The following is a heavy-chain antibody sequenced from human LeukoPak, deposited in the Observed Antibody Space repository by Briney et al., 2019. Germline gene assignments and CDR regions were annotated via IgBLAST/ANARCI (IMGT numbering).Heavy chain of an antibody. V-gene: IGHV3-30*03. J-gene: IGHJ3*02. CDR2: ISYDGSNK. D-gene: IGHD2-2*01. CDR1: GFTFTAYG. CDR3: ARVAKAQLLNDAFDI. Sequence: GGSLRLSCAASGFTFTAYGMNWVRQAPGKGLEWVAVISYDGSNKYYADSVKGRFTISRDNSKSTLYLQMNSLRAEDTAVYYCARVAKAQLLNDAFDIWGQGTMVTVSS.